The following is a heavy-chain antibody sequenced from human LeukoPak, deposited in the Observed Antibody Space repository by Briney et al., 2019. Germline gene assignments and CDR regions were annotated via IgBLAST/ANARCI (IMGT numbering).Heavy chain of an antibody. D-gene: IGHD3-22*01. CDR1: GGSISSSSYY. V-gene: IGHV4-39*01. Sequence: PSETLSLTCTVSGGSISSSSYYWGWIRQPPGKGLEWIGSIYYSGSTYYNPSLKSRVTIFVDTSKNQFSLKLSSVTAADTAVYYCARLSTMIVAYWGQGTLVTVSS. J-gene: IGHJ4*02. CDR2: IYYSGST. CDR3: ARLSTMIVAY.